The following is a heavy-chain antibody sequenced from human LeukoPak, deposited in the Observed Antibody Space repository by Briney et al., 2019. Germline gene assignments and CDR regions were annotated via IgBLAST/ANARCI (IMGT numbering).Heavy chain of an antibody. Sequence: GRSLKLSCAASGFTFDDYAMHWVRQAPGKGLEWVSGISWNSGSIGYADSVKGRFTISRDNAKNSLYLQMNSLRAEDTALYYCAKDLAGTVEYWFDPWGQGTLVTVSS. CDR3: AKDLAGTVEYWFDP. J-gene: IGHJ5*02. V-gene: IGHV3-9*01. CDR2: ISWNSGSI. D-gene: IGHD6-13*01. CDR1: GFTFDDYA.